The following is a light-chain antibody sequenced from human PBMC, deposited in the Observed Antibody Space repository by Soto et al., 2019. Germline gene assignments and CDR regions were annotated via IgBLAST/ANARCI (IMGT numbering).Light chain of an antibody. V-gene: IGKV1-39*01. CDR2: AAS. J-gene: IGKJ1*01. CDR1: QSISSY. CDR3: QQSYGTPWWT. Sequence: DIQMTQSPSSLSASVGDRVTITCRASQSISSYLNWYQPKPGKAPKLLIYAASSLQGGVPSRFSGRGFGTDFILTISSLLPDDFATYYCQQSYGTPWWTLGQGTKVEIK.